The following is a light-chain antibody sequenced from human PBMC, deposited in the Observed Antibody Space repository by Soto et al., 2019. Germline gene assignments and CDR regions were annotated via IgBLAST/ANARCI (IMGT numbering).Light chain of an antibody. CDR2: DAS. CDR1: QSVSSY. V-gene: IGKV3-11*01. CDR3: LQRSNWPLT. J-gene: IGKJ4*01. Sequence: EIVLTQSPATLSLSPGERATLSCRASQSVSSYFAWYQQKPGQAPRLLIYDASNRATGIPARFSGSGSGTDFTLTISSLESEDFVVYYCLQRSNWPLTFGGGTKVEIK.